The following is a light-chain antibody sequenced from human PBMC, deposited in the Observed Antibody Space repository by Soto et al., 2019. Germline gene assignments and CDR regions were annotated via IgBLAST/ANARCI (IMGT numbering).Light chain of an antibody. Sequence: DIQMTQSPSTLSASVGDRVIITCRSSESISNWLALYQQKPGKAPNLLIYKASSLKSGVPLRFSGSGSGTEFTLTINSLQPDDFATYYCQQYDTYWTFGQGTKVDNK. CDR2: KAS. CDR1: ESISNW. J-gene: IGKJ1*01. CDR3: QQYDTYWT. V-gene: IGKV1-5*03.